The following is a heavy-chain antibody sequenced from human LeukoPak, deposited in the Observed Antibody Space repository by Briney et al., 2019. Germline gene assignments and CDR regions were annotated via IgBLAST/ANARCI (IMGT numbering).Heavy chain of an antibody. CDR2: INHSGTT. CDR3: ARSYYFGSGSLNYYFDY. Sequence: PSETMSLTCAVYGGSLSGIYWRWIRPPQGKGMEWIGEINHSGTTNYNPTLKSRVTISVDTSKNQFSLNLSSVTAADTAVYYCARSYYFGSGSLNYYFDYWGQGTLVTVSS. D-gene: IGHD3-10*01. J-gene: IGHJ4*02. CDR1: GGSLSGIY. V-gene: IGHV4-34*01.